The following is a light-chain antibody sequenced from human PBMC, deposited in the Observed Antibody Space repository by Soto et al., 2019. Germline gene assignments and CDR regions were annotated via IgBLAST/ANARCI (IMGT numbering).Light chain of an antibody. V-gene: IGKV3-11*01. CDR1: QSVSSY. CDR2: DAS. J-gene: IGKJ4*01. Sequence: EIVLTQSPATLSLSPGERATLSCRASQSVSSYLAWYQQKPGQAPRLLIYDASNRATGIPARFSGSGSGTDFTLTISSLEPEDFAVYYCQQRSNWEGLTFGGETKVEIK. CDR3: QQRSNWEGLT.